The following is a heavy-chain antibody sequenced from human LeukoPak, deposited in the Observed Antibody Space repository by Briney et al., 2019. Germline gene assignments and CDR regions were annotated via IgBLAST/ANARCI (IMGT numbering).Heavy chain of an antibody. CDR1: GYSITSGYY. CDR3: ARGGSSSWFDY. D-gene: IGHD6-13*01. Sequence: PSETLSLTCSVSGYSITSGYYWGWIRQPPGKGLEWIGRINYSGSTYYNPSLKSRVTISVDTSKNQFSLKLSSVTAADTAVYYCARGGSSSWFDYWGQGTLVTVSS. CDR2: INYSGST. J-gene: IGHJ4*02. V-gene: IGHV4-38-2*02.